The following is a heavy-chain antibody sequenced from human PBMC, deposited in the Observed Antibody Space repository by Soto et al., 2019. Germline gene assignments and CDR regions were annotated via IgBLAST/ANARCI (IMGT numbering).Heavy chain of an antibody. V-gene: IGHV3-23*01. CDR3: AKVAGGLGYFDL. Sequence: LGGSLRLSCVASGFIFSDYAMTWVRQAPGKGLQWVATISASGGNIEYADSLKGRFTISRDNSKNSVYLQLSGLTADDTAVHYCAKVAGGLGYFDLWGRGTLVTVSS. CDR1: GFIFSDYA. D-gene: IGHD3-16*01. CDR2: ISASGGNI. J-gene: IGHJ2*01.